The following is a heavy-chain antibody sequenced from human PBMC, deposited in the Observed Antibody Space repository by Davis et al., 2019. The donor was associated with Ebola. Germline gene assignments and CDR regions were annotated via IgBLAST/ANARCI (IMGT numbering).Heavy chain of an antibody. CDR3: ARDFVY. CDR1: GGSISSNNYY. Sequence: MPSETLSLTCSVSGGSISSNNYYWGWIRQPLGKGLEWIGSVYHNGRTNYNPSLKSRVTISLDTSKNQFSLKLRSVTAADTAVYFCARDFVYWGQGALVTVSS. V-gene: IGHV4-39*07. J-gene: IGHJ4*02. CDR2: VYHNGRT.